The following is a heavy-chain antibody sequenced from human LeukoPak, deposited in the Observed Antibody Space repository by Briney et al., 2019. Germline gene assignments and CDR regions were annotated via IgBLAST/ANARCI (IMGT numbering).Heavy chain of an antibody. CDR1: GFTFSNYA. CDR2: ISGSGGST. D-gene: IGHD6-6*01. V-gene: IGHV3-23*01. J-gene: IGHJ4*02. Sequence: GGSLRLSCAASGFTFSNYAVSWVRQAPGKGLEWVSAISGSGGSTYYADSVKGRFTISRDNSKNTLYLQVNSLRAEDTAVYYCAKVDGYSSSYFDYWGQGTLVTVSS. CDR3: AKVDGYSSSYFDY.